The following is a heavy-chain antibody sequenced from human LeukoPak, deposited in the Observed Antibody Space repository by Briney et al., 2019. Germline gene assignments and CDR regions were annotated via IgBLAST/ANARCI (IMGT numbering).Heavy chain of an antibody. CDR3: ARDLKDCSTVSCSLWANNYFDS. CDR2: ISYDGSND. J-gene: IGHJ4*02. V-gene: IGHV3-30-3*01. CDR1: GFIFSNYA. Sequence: GRSLRLSCAASGFIFSNYAIHWVRQAPGKGLEWVAVISYDGSNDYYTDSVKGRFTISRDNSKNTVYLLMNSLRAEDTAVYYCARDLKDCSTVSCSLWANNYFDSWGQGTLVTVSS. D-gene: IGHD2-2*01.